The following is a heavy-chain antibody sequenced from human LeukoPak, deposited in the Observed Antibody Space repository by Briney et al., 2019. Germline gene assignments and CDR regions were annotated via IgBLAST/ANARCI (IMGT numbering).Heavy chain of an antibody. CDR1: GFTFSTYA. J-gene: IGHJ4*02. D-gene: IGHD3-10*01. Sequence: GGSLRLSCAASGFTFSTYAMSWVRQAPGKGLEWVSSVSGGSAGSTYYADSVKGRFTISRDNSKNTLYLQMNSLRAEDTAVYYCAKGGHYYGSGSSPTYFDYWGQGTLVTVSS. CDR3: AKGGHYYGSGSSPTYFDY. CDR2: VSGGSAGST. V-gene: IGHV3-23*01.